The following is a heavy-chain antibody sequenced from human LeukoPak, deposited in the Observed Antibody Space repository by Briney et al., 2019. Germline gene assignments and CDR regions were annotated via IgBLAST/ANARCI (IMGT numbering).Heavy chain of an antibody. CDR3: AREGLGGYYYDSSGLEFD. CDR2: IWYDGSNK. J-gene: IGHJ4*02. CDR1: GFTFCSYG. V-gene: IGHV3-33*01. D-gene: IGHD3-22*01. Sequence: GGSLRLSCAASGFTFCSYGMHWVRQAPGKGLEWVAVIWYDGSNKYYADSVKGRFTISRDNAKNTLYLQMNSLRAEDTAVYYCAREGLGGYYYDSSGLEFDWGQRTLVTVSS.